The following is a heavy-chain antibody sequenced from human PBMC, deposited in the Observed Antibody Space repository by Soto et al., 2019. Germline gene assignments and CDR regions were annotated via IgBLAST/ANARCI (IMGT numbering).Heavy chain of an antibody. J-gene: IGHJ4*02. CDR3: ARGPAYIDGWRTFDL. CDR2: TYYNGDT. Sequence: ESLSLTCTVSDDSFRGAEYYWSWIRQPLGKGPEWIGYTYYNGDTKYNPALRSRVTMSEDTSKNQFSLRLSSVTAADTAVYFCARGPAYIDGWRTFDLWGRGILVTVSS. V-gene: IGHV4-61*08. CDR1: DDSFRGAEYY. D-gene: IGHD6-19*01.